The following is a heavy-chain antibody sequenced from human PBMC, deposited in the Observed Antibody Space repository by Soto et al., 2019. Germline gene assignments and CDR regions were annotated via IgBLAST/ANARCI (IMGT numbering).Heavy chain of an antibody. CDR3: AKRTVGWYFDL. CDR1: GFTFSSYA. CDR2: ISGSGGST. D-gene: IGHD4-17*01. V-gene: IGHV3-23*01. J-gene: IGHJ2*01. Sequence: EVQLLESGGGLVQPGGSLRLSCAASGFTFSSYAMSWVRQAPGKGLEWVSAISGSGGSTYYADSVRGRLTISRDNSKNSLCLQMSSLRAEDTAVYYCAKRTVGWYFDLWGRGTLVTVSS.